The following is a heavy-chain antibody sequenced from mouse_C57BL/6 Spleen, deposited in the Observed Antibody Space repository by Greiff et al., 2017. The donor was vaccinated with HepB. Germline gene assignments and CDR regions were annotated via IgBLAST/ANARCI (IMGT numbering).Heavy chain of an antibody. J-gene: IGHJ4*01. CDR2: INPGSGGT. CDR3: ARGLTRAMDY. CDR1: GYAFTNYL. Sequence: VKLQQSGPELVKPGASVKLSCKASGYAFTNYLIEWVKQRPGQGLEWIGVINPGSGGTNYNEKFKGKATLTADKSSSTAYMQLSSLTSEDSAVYFCARGLTRAMDYWGQGTSVTVSS. V-gene: IGHV1-54*01.